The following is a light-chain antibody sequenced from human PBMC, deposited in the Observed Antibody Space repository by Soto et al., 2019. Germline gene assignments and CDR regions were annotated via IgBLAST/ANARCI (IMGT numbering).Light chain of an antibody. CDR3: QHYESYPLT. J-gene: IGKJ4*01. CDR2: GAS. Sequence: DIQMTQSPSSLSASVGDRVTITCRASQDIKNFLIWFQQKPGKAPKSLIYGASNLQSGVPSRFSGSGSGTEFTLTIISLQPEDVATYYCQHYESYPLTFGGGTRVEIK. V-gene: IGKV1-16*01. CDR1: QDIKNF.